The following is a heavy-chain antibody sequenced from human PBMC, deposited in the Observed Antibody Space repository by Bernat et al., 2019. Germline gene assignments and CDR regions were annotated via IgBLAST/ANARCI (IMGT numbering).Heavy chain of an antibody. CDR3: TAVYRCAGERIRYFDY. D-gene: IGHD3-10*02. CDR2: IKSKTDGGTT. V-gene: IGHV3-15*01. J-gene: IGHJ4*02. Sequence: EVQLVESGGGLVKPGGSLRLSCAASGFTFSNAWMSWVRQAPGKGLEWVGRIKSKTDGGTTDYAANVKGRFTIYSDDSKNTLYLQMNSLKTEDTAVYYCTAVYRCAGERIRYFDYWGQGTLVTVSS. CDR1: GFTFSNAW.